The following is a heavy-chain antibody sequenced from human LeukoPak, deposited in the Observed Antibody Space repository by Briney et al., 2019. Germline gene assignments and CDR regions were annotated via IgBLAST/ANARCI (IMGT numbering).Heavy chain of an antibody. CDR2: IYYSGST. V-gene: IGHV4-39*01. Sequence: SETLSLTCTVSGGSISSSSYYWGWIRQPPGKGLEWIGSIYYSGSTYYNPSLKSRVTISVDTSKNQYSLKLSSVTAADTAVYYCAREIYDFWGGYYPSFDYWGQGTLVTVSS. J-gene: IGHJ4*02. D-gene: IGHD3-3*01. CDR1: GGSISSSSYY. CDR3: AREIYDFWGGYYPSFDY.